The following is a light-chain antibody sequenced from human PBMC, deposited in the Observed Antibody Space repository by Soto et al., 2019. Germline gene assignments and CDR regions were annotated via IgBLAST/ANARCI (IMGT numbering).Light chain of an antibody. CDR3: QQYNNWPCT. J-gene: IGKJ2*02. V-gene: IGKV3-15*01. Sequence: EIVMTQSPATLSVSPGERATLSCRASQSVSSNLAWYQQKPGQAPRLLIYGASTRATGIPARFSGSGSGTEFTLTISSLQSADFAVYYCQQYNNWPCTFGQGTKLEIK. CDR2: GAS. CDR1: QSVSSN.